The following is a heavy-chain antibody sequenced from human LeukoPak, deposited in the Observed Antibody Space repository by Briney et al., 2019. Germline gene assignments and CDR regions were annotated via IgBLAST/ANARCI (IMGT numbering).Heavy chain of an antibody. CDR2: IHFSGST. D-gene: IGHD3-10*01. V-gene: IGHV4-38-2*02. CDR1: GYSISNAYY. J-gene: IGHJ4*02. CDR3: ARGFRGPNFDY. Sequence: SETLSLTCNVSGYSISNAYYWGWIRQPPGKGLQWIGTIHFSGSTDYNPSLKSRVTISVDTSKNQFSLKLTSVTAADTALYYCARGFRGPNFDYWGQGSLVTVSS.